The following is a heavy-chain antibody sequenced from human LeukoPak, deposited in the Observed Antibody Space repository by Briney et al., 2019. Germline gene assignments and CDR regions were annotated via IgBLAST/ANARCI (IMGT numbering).Heavy chain of an antibody. CDR2: VFGSGGTT. D-gene: IGHD3-10*01. CDR3: AKVGASGSYSSFDY. V-gene: IGHV3-23*01. Sequence: SLRLSCAASGFTFSSYAVSWVRQAPGKGLEWVSGVFGSGGTTYYADSVKGRFTISRDNSKNTLYLQMNSLRAEDTAVYYCAKVGASGSYSSFDYWGQGTLVTVSS. CDR1: GFTFSSYA. J-gene: IGHJ4*02.